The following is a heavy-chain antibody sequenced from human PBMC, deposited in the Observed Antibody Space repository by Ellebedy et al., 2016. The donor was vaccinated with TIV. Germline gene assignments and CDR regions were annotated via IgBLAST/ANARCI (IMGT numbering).Heavy chain of an antibody. Sequence: AASVTVSCKASGYTFTNYSISWVRQAPGQGLEWMGLISTYNGNTNYAQKLQGRVTMTTDTSTSTAYMELRSLRSDDTAMYYCARVDTGYYRAGDWGQGTLVTVSS. CDR1: GYTFTNYS. CDR3: ARVDTGYYRAGD. D-gene: IGHD3-9*01. J-gene: IGHJ4*02. CDR2: ISTYNGNT. V-gene: IGHV1-18*01.